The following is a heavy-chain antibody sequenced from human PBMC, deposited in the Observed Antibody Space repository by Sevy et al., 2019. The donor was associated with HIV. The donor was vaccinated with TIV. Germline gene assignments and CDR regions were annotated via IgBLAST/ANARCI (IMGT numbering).Heavy chain of an antibody. CDR3: VSDSLSSSWYGVLDP. Sequence: GGSLRLSCAASGFTFSSYSMNWVRQAPGKGLEWVSSISSSSSYIYYADSVKGRFTISRDNTKNSLYLQMNSLRAEDTAVYYCVSDSLSSSWYGVLDPWGQGTLVTVSS. D-gene: IGHD6-13*01. CDR1: GFTFSSYS. J-gene: IGHJ5*02. CDR2: ISSSSSYI. V-gene: IGHV3-21*01.